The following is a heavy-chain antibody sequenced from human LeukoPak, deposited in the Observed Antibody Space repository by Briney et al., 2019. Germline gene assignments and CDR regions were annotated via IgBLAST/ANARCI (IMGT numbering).Heavy chain of an antibody. D-gene: IGHD1-26*01. Sequence: PSVTLSFTGAVSGASISGSGYYLGWIRQPPGKGLEWIGNIYYTGNTYYNASLQSRVTISIDTSKNQFSLRLNSVTAADTAMYYCAKSGGYGLIDYWGQGTLVTVSS. CDR1: GASISGSGYY. CDR3: AKSGGYGLIDY. V-gene: IGHV4-39*01. CDR2: IYYTGNT. J-gene: IGHJ4*02.